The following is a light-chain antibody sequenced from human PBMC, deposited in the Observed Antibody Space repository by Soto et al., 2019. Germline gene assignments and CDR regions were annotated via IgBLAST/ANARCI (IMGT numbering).Light chain of an antibody. CDR1: HSIHSSF. V-gene: IGKV3-20*01. CDR2: GAS. CDR3: QQYDTSPYT. Sequence: EGVLTQSPGTLSLSPGERASLSCRASHSIHSSFLAWYQQKPGQAPRLLIYGASSRATDIPDRFSGGGSGTDFTLTVSRLEPEDCDVYYCQQYDTSPYTFGQGTKLEI. J-gene: IGKJ2*01.